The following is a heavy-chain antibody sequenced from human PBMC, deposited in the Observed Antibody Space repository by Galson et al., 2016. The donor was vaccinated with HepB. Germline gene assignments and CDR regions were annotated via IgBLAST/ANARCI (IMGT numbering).Heavy chain of an antibody. V-gene: IGHV4-59*01. CDR1: GDSITTYY. Sequence: SETLPLTCTVSGDSITTYYWNWIRQPPGRGLEWIGYIYHSGGTKYNPSLKGRVAISIDTSKNEISLKLNSLTAADTGVYYCARDWIDDSSSTSYYYYGMDVWGQGTTVTVSS. D-gene: IGHD3-22*01. J-gene: IGHJ6*02. CDR2: IYHSGGT. CDR3: ARDWIDDSSSTSYYYYGMDV.